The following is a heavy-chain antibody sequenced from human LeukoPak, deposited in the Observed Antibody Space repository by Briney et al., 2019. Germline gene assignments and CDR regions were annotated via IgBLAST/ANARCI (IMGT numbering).Heavy chain of an antibody. CDR2: INPSGGST. D-gene: IGHD5-18*01. CDR1: GYTFTSYY. CDR3: AREGDTAMVSRMDV. V-gene: IGHV1-46*03. Sequence: ASVKVSCKASGYTFTSYYIHWVLQAPGQGLEWMGIINPSGGSTSYAQKFQGRVTMTRDTSTSTVYMELRSLRSEDTAVCYCAREGDTAMVSRMDVWGKGTTVTVSS. J-gene: IGHJ6*04.